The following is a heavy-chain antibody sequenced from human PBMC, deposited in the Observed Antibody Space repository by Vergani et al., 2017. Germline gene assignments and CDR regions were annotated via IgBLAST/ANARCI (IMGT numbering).Heavy chain of an antibody. V-gene: IGHV1-8*02. Sequence: QVQLVQSGAEVKKPGSSVKVSCKASGGTFSSYAISWVRQAPGQGLEWMGGMNPNSGNTGYAQKFQGRVTMTRNTSISTAYMELSSLRSEDTAVYYCARQDSGYSGYDISSWGQGTLVTVSS. CDR1: GGTFSSYA. J-gene: IGHJ5*02. CDR2: MNPNSGNT. CDR3: ARQDSGYSGYDISS. D-gene: IGHD5-12*01.